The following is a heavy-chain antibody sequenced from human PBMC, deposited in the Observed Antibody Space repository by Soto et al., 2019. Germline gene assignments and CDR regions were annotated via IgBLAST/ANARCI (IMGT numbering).Heavy chain of an antibody. D-gene: IGHD1-26*01. Sequence: QVQLQQWGAGLLKPSETLSLTCAVYGGSFSGYYWSWIRQPPGKGLEWIGEINHSGSTNYNPSLKSRVTISVDTSKNQFSPKLSSVTAADTAVYYCARVLVGATDYWGQGTLVTVSS. CDR2: INHSGST. J-gene: IGHJ4*02. CDR3: ARVLVGATDY. V-gene: IGHV4-34*01. CDR1: GGSFSGYY.